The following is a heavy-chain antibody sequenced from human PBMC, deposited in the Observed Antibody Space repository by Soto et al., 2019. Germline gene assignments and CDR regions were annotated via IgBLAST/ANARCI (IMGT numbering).Heavy chain of an antibody. CDR2: IKSKTEGGTT. CDR1: SVSNAW. V-gene: IGHV3-15*07. CDR3: TTALYYGSRSPIGAKDY. J-gene: IGHJ4*02. D-gene: IGHD3-10*01. Sequence: SVSNAWMNWVRQTPGKGLEWVGRIKSKTEGGTTDYAAPVKGRFTISRDDSKNTLYLQMNSLKTEDTAVYYCTTALYYGSRSPIGAKDYWGQGTLVTVSS.